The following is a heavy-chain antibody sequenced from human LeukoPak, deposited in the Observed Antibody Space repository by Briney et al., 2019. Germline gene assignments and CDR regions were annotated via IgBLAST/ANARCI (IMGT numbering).Heavy chain of an antibody. J-gene: IGHJ4*02. D-gene: IGHD6-13*01. CDR3: ARDGPQQAGGFDY. CDR2: ISSSGSTI. V-gene: IGHV3-11*04. Sequence: PGGSLRLSCAASGFTVSSNYMSWVRQAPGKGLEWVSYISSSGSTIYYADSVKGRFTISRDNAKNSLYLQMNSLRAEDTAVYYCARDGPQQAGGFDYWGQGTLVTVSS. CDR1: GFTVSSNY.